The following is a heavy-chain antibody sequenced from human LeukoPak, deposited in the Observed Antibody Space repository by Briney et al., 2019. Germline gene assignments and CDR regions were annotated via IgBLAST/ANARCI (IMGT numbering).Heavy chain of an antibody. CDR2: ISAYNGNT. CDR3: ASSTYYYDSSGYYCDY. Sequence: ASVKVSCKASGYTFTSYGISWVRQAPGQGLEWMGWISAYNGNTNYAQKLQGRVTTTTDTSTSTAYMELRSLRSDDTAVYYCASSTYYYDSSGYYCDYWGQGTLVTVSS. D-gene: IGHD3-22*01. J-gene: IGHJ4*02. CDR1: GYTFTSYG. V-gene: IGHV1-18*01.